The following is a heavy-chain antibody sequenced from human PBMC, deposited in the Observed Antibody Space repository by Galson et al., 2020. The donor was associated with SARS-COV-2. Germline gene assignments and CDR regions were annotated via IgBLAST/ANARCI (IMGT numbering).Heavy chain of an antibody. CDR3: ARLHYGEYAPEAFDI. V-gene: IGHV4-30-2*01. Sequence: SETLSLTCAVSGTSISSGYYTWIWIRQPQGQGLEWIGYISHSGGTYYNPSLKSRVTISGDRSKNQFSLRLSSVTAADTAVYYCARLHYGEYAPEAFDIWGPGTRVTVAS. CDR2: ISHSGGT. D-gene: IGHD4-17*01. CDR1: GTSISSGYYT. J-gene: IGHJ3*02.